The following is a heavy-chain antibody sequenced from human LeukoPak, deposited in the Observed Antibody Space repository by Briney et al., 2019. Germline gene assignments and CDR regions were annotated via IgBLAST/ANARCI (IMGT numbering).Heavy chain of an antibody. CDR1: GGSFSSSDYY. J-gene: IGHJ4*02. CDR2: IYYSGTT. V-gene: IGHV4-39*01. D-gene: IGHD6-13*01. CDR3: ARTSAAAGSFAAFDY. Sequence: PSETLSLTCTASGGSFSSSDYYWGWIRQPPGKGLEWIGSIYYSGTTYYNPSLKSRVTISVDTSKKQFSLKLRSVTAADTAVYYCARTSAAAGSFAAFDYWGQGTLVTVSS.